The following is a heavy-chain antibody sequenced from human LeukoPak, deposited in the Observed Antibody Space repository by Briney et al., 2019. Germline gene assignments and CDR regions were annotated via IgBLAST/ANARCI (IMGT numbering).Heavy chain of an antibody. V-gene: IGHV1-2*02. Sequence: ASVKVSCKASGYTFTGYYMHWVRQAPGQGLEWMGWINPNSGGTNYAQKFQGRVTMTRDTSISTAYMELSRLRSDDTAVYYRAREGLGGGYSSSSGPSDAFDIWGQGTMVTVSS. D-gene: IGHD6-6*01. CDR3: AREGLGGGYSSSSGPSDAFDI. CDR1: GYTFTGYY. CDR2: INPNSGGT. J-gene: IGHJ3*02.